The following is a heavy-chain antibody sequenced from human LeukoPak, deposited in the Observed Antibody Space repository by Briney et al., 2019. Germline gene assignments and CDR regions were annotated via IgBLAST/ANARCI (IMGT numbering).Heavy chain of an antibody. Sequence: GGSLRLSCAASGFTVSSNYMSWVRQAPGKGLEWVSVICSGGSTYYADSVKGRFTISRDNSKNTLYLQMNSLRAEDTAVYYCARVFGSTAYYFDYWGQGTLVTVSS. CDR3: ARVFGSTAYYFDY. CDR1: GFTVSSNY. CDR2: ICSGGST. J-gene: IGHJ4*02. D-gene: IGHD1-14*01. V-gene: IGHV3-53*01.